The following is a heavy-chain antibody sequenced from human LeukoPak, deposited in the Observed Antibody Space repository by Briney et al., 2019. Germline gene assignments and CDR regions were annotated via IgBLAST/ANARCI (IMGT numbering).Heavy chain of an antibody. CDR1: GYTFTGYY. CDR3: ARVWGFGELWSFDY. D-gene: IGHD3-10*01. J-gene: IGHJ4*02. Sequence: ASVKVSCKASGYTFTGYYMHWVRQAPGRGLEWMGWINPNSGGTKYAQKFQGRVTMTRDTSISTAYMELSRLRSDDTAVYYCARVWGFGELWSFDYWGQGTLVTVSS. CDR2: INPNSGGT. V-gene: IGHV1-2*02.